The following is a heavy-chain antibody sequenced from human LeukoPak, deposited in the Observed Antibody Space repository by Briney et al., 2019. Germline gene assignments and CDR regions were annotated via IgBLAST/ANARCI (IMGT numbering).Heavy chain of an antibody. Sequence: SVKVSCKASGGTFSSYAISWVRQAPGRGLEWMGGIIPIFGTANYAQKFQGRVTITADKSTSTAYMELSSLRSEDTAVYYCARDYSEQLVLSYWGQGTLVTVSS. CDR3: ARDYSEQLVLSY. D-gene: IGHD6-13*01. V-gene: IGHV1-69*06. CDR1: GGTFSSYA. CDR2: IIPIFGTA. J-gene: IGHJ4*02.